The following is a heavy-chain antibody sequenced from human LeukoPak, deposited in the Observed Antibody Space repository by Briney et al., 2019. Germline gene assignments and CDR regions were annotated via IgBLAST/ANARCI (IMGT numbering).Heavy chain of an antibody. V-gene: IGHV4-31*03. J-gene: IGHJ6*02. D-gene: IGHD2-2*01. CDR3: ARGVVVGGADTYRGMDV. CDR1: GGSISSGGYY. CDR2: IYYSGRT. Sequence: TLSLTCTVSGGSISSGGYYWSWIRQHPGKGLESTGNIYYSGRTYYNPCLKSRVTRSGDTSKNQSSLKLSSVAAADTAVYYCARGVVVGGADTYRGMDVWGEGTTVTVSS.